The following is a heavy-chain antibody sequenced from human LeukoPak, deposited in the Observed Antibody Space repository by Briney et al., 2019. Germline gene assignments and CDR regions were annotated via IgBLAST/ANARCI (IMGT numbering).Heavy chain of an antibody. D-gene: IGHD1-26*01. CDR3: AKPVGAQNSFDP. Sequence: QSGGSLRLSCAASGFSFSSYGMHWVRQAPGKGLKWVAFIRYDGSDEYYADSVKGRFSISRDNSKNTLYLQVNSLRGEDTAVYYCAKPVGAQNSFDPWGQGTLVTVSS. CDR1: GFSFSSYG. CDR2: IRYDGSDE. J-gene: IGHJ5*02. V-gene: IGHV3-30*02.